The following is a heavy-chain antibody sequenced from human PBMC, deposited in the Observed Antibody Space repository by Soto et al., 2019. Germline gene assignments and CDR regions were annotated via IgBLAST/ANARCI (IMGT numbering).Heavy chain of an antibody. CDR3: ARGGGFDSSGWYSYYYGMDV. CDR2: MNPNSGNT. V-gene: IGHV1-8*01. D-gene: IGHD6-19*01. Sequence: ASVKVSCKASGYTFTSYDINWVRQATGQGLEWMGWMNPNSGNTGYAQKFQGRATMTRSTSISTAYMELSSLRSEDTAVYYCARGGGFDSSGWYSYYYGMDVWGQGTTGTVSS. CDR1: GYTFTSYD. J-gene: IGHJ6*02.